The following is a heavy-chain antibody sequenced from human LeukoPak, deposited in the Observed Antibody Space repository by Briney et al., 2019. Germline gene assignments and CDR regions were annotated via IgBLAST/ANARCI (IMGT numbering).Heavy chain of an antibody. V-gene: IGHV1-18*01. CDR3: ARDFAVTTQKYYYYYGTDV. CDR1: GYTFTSYG. D-gene: IGHD4-11*01. CDR2: INSNNGNT. J-gene: IGHJ6*02. Sequence: ASVKVSCKASGYTFTSYGISWVRQAPGQGLEWMGWINSNNGNTNYEQKFQGRVTMTTDTSTSTAYMELRSLRSDDTAVYYCARDFAVTTQKYYYYYGTDVWGQGTTVTVSS.